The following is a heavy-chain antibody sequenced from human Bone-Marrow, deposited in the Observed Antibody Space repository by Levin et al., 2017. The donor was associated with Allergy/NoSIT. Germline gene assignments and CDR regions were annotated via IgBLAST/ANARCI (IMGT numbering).Heavy chain of an antibody. J-gene: IGHJ4*02. Sequence: LSLTCAASGFPFSDSYMSWVRQAPGKGLEWLSYISTSSTFTNYADSVKGRFTISRDNAKNSLYLQMKSLRAEDTAVYYCTRGDSSGLSDYWGQGSLVTVSS. D-gene: IGHD6-19*01. CDR1: GFPFSDSY. CDR2: ISTSSTFT. V-gene: IGHV3-11*05. CDR3: TRGDSSGLSDY.